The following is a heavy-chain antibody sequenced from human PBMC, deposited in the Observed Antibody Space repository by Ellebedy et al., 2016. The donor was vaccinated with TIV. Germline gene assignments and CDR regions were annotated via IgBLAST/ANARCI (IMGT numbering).Heavy chain of an antibody. Sequence: SETLSLTCAVSGGSLGGYYWSWIRQSPGKGLEWIGHIVASGATDYNPSLKIRVTMSVETSKNHLFLDLSSVTAADSAVYFCARQGTKDALDIWGQGTLVTVSS. D-gene: IGHD1-14*01. CDR1: GGSLGGYY. CDR2: IVASGAT. J-gene: IGHJ3*02. CDR3: ARQGTKDALDI. V-gene: IGHV4-34*12.